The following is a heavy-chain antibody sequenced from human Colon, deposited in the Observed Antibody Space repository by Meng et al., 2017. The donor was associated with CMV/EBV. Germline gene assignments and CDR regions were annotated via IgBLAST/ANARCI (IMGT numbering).Heavy chain of an antibody. J-gene: IGHJ6*02. CDR3: VSYANAQYGMDV. D-gene: IGHD2-8*01. CDR1: GFTFTTFW. V-gene: IGHV3-7*01. Sequence: GEALKLSCAASGFTFTTFWMTWVRQAPGKGMEWVANIKEDGTGQWYVDSVKGRFTISRDDAKKSVYLPMNSLRAEDTAVYYCVSYANAQYGMDVWGQGTTVTVSS. CDR2: IKEDGTGQ.